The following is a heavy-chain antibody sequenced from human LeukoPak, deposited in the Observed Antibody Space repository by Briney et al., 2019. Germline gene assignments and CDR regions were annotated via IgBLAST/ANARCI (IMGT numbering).Heavy chain of an antibody. D-gene: IGHD3-3*01. J-gene: IGHJ4*02. CDR3: ARVGTAPITPLPHFDY. Sequence: PGGSLRLSCVASGFVFSDYTMTWVRQAPGRGLEWVSSISATTKYITYADSMRGRFTISRDNAMNSVYLQMSSLRAEDTAVYYCARVGTAPITPLPHFDYWGQGALVTVSS. CDR1: GFVFSDYT. V-gene: IGHV3-21*01. CDR2: ISATTKYI.